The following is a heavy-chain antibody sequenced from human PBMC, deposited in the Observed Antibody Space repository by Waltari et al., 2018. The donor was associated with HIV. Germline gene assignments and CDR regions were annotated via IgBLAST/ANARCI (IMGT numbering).Heavy chain of an antibody. CDR2: INTNTGNP. D-gene: IGHD3-22*01. Sequence: QVQLVHFGSELRKPGPSVKGSCRASGYSFTTYTRYCERQAPGHGLEWMGWINTNTGNPTYAQDFKGQFFFSLDTSVNTAYLQIYSLKAEDTAVYYCATDLHWYSSRGYHYERNPEHWGQGTLVTVSS. V-gene: IGHV7-4-1*01. CDR1: GYSFTTYT. J-gene: IGHJ4*02. CDR3: ATDLHWYSSRGYHYERNPEH.